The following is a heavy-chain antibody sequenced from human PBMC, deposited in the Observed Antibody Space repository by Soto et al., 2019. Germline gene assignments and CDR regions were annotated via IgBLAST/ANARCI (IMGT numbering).Heavy chain of an antibody. J-gene: IGHJ6*02. D-gene: IGHD3-10*01. CDR2: IYYSGST. CDR1: GGSISSYY. Sequence: SETLSLTCTVSGGSISSYYWSWIRQPPGKGLEWIGYIYYSGSTNYNPSLKSRVTISVDTSKNQFSLKLSSVTAADTAVYYCARDRGSGSYYPYYYYYGMDVWGQGTTVIVSS. CDR3: ARDRGSGSYYPYYYYYGMDV. V-gene: IGHV4-59*01.